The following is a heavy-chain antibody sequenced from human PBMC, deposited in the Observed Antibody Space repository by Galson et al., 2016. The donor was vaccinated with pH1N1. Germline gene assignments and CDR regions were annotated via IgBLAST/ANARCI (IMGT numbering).Heavy chain of an antibody. J-gene: IGHJ3*02. V-gene: IGHV5-51*03. CDR1: GYSFISQW. CDR2: VNPGGSTI. D-gene: IGHD4-17*01. Sequence: QSGAEVNKPGESLKISCKASGYSFISQWIAWVRQVPGKGLEWVGVVNPGGSTIRYSPSFQGQVTISSDKSISTAYLQWISLRASDTATYYCARQYDFGDYRGNAFDIWGQGTVVLVSS. CDR3: ARQYDFGDYRGNAFDI.